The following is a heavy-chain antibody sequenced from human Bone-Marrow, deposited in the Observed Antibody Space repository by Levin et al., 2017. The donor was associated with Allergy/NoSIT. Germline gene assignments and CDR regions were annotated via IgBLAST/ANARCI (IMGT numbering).Heavy chain of an antibody. CDR2: IWYDGSNK. CDR1: GFTFSSYG. J-gene: IGHJ6*02. D-gene: IGHD6-19*01. CDR3: ARDYGSGWPRAPDV. Sequence: PGGSLRLSCAASGFTFSSYGMHWVRQAPGKGLEWVAVIWYDGSNKYYADSVKGRFTISRDNSKNTLYLQMNSLRAEDTAVYYCARDYGSGWPRAPDVWGQGTTVTVSS. V-gene: IGHV3-33*01.